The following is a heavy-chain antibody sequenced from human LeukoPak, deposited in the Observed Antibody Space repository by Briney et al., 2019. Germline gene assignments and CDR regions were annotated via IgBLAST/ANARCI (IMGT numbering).Heavy chain of an antibody. CDR2: IYSGGST. Sequence: PGWSLRVSCAASGFTVSSNYMSWVRQAPGRGLEWVSVIYSGGSTYYADSVKGRFTISRDNSKNTLYLQMNSLRAEDTAVYYCARARTDYYYDSSGYYYTIYYFDYWGQENRDTVSS. D-gene: IGHD3-22*01. CDR3: ARARTDYYYDSSGYYYTIYYFDY. J-gene: IGHJ4*02. CDR1: GFTVSSNY. V-gene: IGHV3-53*01.